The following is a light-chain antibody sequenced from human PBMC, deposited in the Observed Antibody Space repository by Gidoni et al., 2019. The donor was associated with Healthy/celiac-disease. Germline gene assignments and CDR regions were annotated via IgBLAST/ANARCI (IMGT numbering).Light chain of an antibody. V-gene: IGKV1-9*01. CDR1: QGISSY. J-gene: IGKJ4*01. CDR3: QQLNSYPPT. CDR2: AAS. Sequence: IQFTQSPSFLSASVRDRVTITCRASQGISSYLAWYQQKPGKAPKLLIYAASTLQSGVPSRFSGSGSGTEFTLTISSLQPEDFATYYCQQLNSYPPTFGGGTKVEIK.